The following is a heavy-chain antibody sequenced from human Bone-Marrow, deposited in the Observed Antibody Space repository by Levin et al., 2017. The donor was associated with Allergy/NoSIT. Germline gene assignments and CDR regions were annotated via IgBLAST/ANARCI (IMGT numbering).Heavy chain of an antibody. D-gene: IGHD2-21*02. CDR3: AKAGDSAGSIDH. V-gene: IGHV3-30*18. CDR1: GFTFSSYG. J-gene: IGHJ4*02. CDR2: ILYDGTNK. Sequence: PGGSLRLSCAASGFTFSSYGMHWVRQAPGKGLEWVAAILYDGTNKHYLDSVKGRFTISRDNPRNTAYLEMDTLTIDDTAVYYCAKAGDSAGSIDHWGQGSLVTVS.